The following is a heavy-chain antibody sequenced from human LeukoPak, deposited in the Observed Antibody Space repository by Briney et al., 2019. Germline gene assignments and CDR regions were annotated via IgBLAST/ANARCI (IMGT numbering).Heavy chain of an antibody. J-gene: IGHJ4*02. CDR3: ARQAGGYSSGWYQFHFDY. D-gene: IGHD6-19*01. Sequence: ASVTVSCKASDYTFTSYGISWVRQAPGQGLEWMGWINTYKGNTNYAQKLQGRVTMTTDTSTRTAYMELRSLRSDDTAMYYCARQAGGYSSGWYQFHFDYWGPGTLVIVSS. CDR1: DYTFTSYG. V-gene: IGHV1-18*04. CDR2: INTYKGNT.